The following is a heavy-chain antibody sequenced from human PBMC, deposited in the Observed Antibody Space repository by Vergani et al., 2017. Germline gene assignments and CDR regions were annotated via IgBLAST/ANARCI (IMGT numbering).Heavy chain of an antibody. D-gene: IGHD3-10*01. CDR1: GFTFSSYS. CDR2: ISSSSSTI. CDR3: ARGVLWFGELGDV. V-gene: IGHV3-48*01. Sequence: EVQLVESGGGLVQPGGSLRLSCAASGFTFSSYSMNWVRQAPGKGLEWVSYISSSSSTIYCADSVKGRFTISRENAKNSLYLQMNSLRAGDTAVYYCARGVLWFGELGDVWGQGTTVTVSS. J-gene: IGHJ6*02.